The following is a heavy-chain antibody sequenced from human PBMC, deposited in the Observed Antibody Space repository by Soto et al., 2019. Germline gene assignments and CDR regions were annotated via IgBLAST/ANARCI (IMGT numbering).Heavy chain of an antibody. Sequence: ESGGGLVQPGGSLRLSCVASGFTFSSYNMNWVRQAPGKGLEWLSYISTTSSIIYYADSVKGRFTVSRDNAKNSLYLQMNSLRVEDTAVYSCARTFYGSGGFDPWGQGTLVTVSS. J-gene: IGHJ5*02. CDR1: GFTFSSYN. D-gene: IGHD3-10*01. CDR3: ARTFYGSGGFDP. V-gene: IGHV3-48*01. CDR2: ISTTSSII.